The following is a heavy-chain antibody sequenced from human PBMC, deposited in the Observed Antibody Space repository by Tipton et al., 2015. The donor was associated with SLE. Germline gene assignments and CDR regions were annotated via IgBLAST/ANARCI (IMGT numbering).Heavy chain of an antibody. V-gene: IGHV4-4*07. D-gene: IGHD4-17*01. J-gene: IGHJ4*02. Sequence: TLSLTCTVSGGSISSYYWSWIRQPAGKGLEWIGRIYTSGSTNYNPSLKSRVTVSVDTSKNQFSLKLSSVTAADTAVYYCARDSTVTSYFDYWGQGTLVTVSS. CDR3: ARDSTVTSYFDY. CDR1: GGSISSYY. CDR2: IYTSGST.